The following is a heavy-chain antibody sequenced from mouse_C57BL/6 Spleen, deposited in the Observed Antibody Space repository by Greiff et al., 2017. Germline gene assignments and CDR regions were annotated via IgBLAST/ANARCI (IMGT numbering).Heavy chain of an antibody. CDR3: ARYLPLGWFAC. V-gene: IGHV1-18*01. CDR1: GYTFTDYN. J-gene: IGHJ3*01. Sequence: EVQLQQSGPELVQPGASVKIPCKAPGYTFTDYNMDWVKQSHGKSLEWIGDINPNNGGTIYNQKFKGKATLTVDKSSSTAYMELRSLTSEDTAVYYCARYLPLGWFACWAEGTLVFISA. D-gene: IGHD2-1*01. CDR2: INPNNGGT.